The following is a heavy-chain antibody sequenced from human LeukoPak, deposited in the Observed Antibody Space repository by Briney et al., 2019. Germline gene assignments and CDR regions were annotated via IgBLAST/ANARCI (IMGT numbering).Heavy chain of an antibody. CDR1: GDSISSYY. Sequence: SETLSLTCTVSGDSISSYYWNWIRQPPGKGLEWIGHIHFSGDANYNPSLKSRVTISLDSAKNQFSLKLSSVTAADTAVYYCARSTTVTTWGVWFDPWGQGTLVTVSS. J-gene: IGHJ5*02. V-gene: IGHV4-59*08. CDR3: ARSTTVTTWGVWFDP. D-gene: IGHD4-11*01. CDR2: IHFSGDA.